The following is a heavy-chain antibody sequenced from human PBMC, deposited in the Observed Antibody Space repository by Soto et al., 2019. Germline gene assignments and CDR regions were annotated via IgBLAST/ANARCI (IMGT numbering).Heavy chain of an antibody. CDR2: INHSGST. J-gene: IGHJ5*02. Sequence: PSETLSLTCAVYGGSFSGYYWSWIRQPPGKGLEWIGEINHSGSTNYNPSLKSRVTISVDTSKNQFSLKLSSVTAADTAVYYCARGRADDILTGYYRRLNWFDPWGQGTLVTVSS. CDR1: GGSFSGYY. D-gene: IGHD3-9*01. CDR3: ARGRADDILTGYYRRLNWFDP. V-gene: IGHV4-34*01.